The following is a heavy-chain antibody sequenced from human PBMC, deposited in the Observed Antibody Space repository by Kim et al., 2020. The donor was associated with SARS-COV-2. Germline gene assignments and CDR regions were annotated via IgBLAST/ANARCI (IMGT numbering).Heavy chain of an antibody. Sequence: GGSLRLSCAASGFTFSSYGMHWVRQAPGKGLEWVAVISYDGSNKYYADSVKGRFTISRDNSKNTLYLQMNSLRAEDTAVYYCAKDLAWEWLVDYWGQGTLVTVSS. CDR2: ISYDGSNK. CDR3: AKDLAWEWLVDY. CDR1: GFTFSSYG. J-gene: IGHJ4*02. V-gene: IGHV3-30*18. D-gene: IGHD6-19*01.